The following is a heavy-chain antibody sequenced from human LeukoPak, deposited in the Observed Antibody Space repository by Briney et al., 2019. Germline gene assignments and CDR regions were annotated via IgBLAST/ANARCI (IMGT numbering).Heavy chain of an antibody. Sequence: GGSLRLSCAASGFTFSDYYMTWIRQAPGKGLEWVSYISSSGSTIYYAGSVKGRFAISRDNSKNSLYLQMNSLRAEDTAVYYCAKDPRVPFLFDYWGQGTLVTVSS. CDR1: GFTFSDYY. V-gene: IGHV3-11*04. D-gene: IGHD2/OR15-2a*01. CDR3: AKDPRVPFLFDY. J-gene: IGHJ4*02. CDR2: ISSSGSTI.